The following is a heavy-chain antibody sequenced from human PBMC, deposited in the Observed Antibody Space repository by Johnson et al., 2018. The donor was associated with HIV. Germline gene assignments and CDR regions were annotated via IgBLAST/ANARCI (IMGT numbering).Heavy chain of an antibody. CDR3: ARDHYGQQLWFAFDI. J-gene: IGHJ3*02. CDR2: ISYDGSNK. CDR1: GFTIDDDA. D-gene: IGHD6-13*01. Sequence: VQLVESGGGFVQPGRSLRLSCAPSGFTIDDDAIHWVRQAPGKGLEWVAVISYDGSNKYYADSVKGRFTISRDNSKNTLYLQMNSLRAEDTAVYYCARDHYGQQLWFAFDIWGQGTMVTVSS. V-gene: IGHV3-30*04.